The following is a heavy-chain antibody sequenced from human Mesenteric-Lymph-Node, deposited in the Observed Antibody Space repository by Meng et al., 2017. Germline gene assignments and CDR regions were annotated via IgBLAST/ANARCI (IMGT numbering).Heavy chain of an antibody. D-gene: IGHD5-24*01. CDR1: GGPISGYY. CDR3: TREGRADGPPPIDY. V-gene: IGHV4-4*07. Sequence: GSLRLSCTVSGGPISGYYWSWIRQPAGRGLEWIGRIETSGSTNYNPSIRSRVTMSVDTSKNQFSLNLSPVTAADTAIYYCTREGRADGPPPIDYWGQGTLVTVSS. J-gene: IGHJ4*02. CDR2: IETSGST.